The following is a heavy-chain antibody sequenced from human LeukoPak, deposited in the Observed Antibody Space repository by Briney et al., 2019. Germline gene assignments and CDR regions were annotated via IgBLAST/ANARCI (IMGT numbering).Heavy chain of an antibody. Sequence: SQTLSLTCTVSGGSISSGSYYWSWIRQPAGKGLEWIGRIYTSGSTNYNPSPKSRVTISVDTSKNQFSLKLSSVTAADTAVYYCARSRFIAAALIDWGQGTLVTVSS. V-gene: IGHV4-61*02. CDR1: GGSISSGSYY. D-gene: IGHD6-13*01. CDR2: IYTSGST. J-gene: IGHJ4*02. CDR3: ARSRFIAAALID.